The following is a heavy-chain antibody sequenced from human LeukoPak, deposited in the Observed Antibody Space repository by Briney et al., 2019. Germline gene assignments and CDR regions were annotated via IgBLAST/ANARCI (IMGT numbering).Heavy chain of an antibody. CDR1: GFTFSSYW. V-gene: IGHV3-7*01. CDR2: IKQDGSEK. Sequence: GGSLRLSCAASGFTFSSYWMSWVRQAPGKGLEWVANIKQDGSEKYYVDSVKGRFTISRDNAKNSLYLQMNSLRAEDTAVYYCARTKGHDSSGYYYGGYAFDIWGQGTMVTVSS. CDR3: ARTKGHDSSGYYYGGYAFDI. D-gene: IGHD3-22*01. J-gene: IGHJ3*02.